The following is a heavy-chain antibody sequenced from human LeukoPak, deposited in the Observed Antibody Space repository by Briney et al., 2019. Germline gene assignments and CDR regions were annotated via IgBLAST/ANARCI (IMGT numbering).Heavy chain of an antibody. Sequence: RTSETLSLTCTVSGGSISSYYWSWIRQPPGKGLEWIGYICYSGSTNYNPSLKSRVTISVDTSKNQFSLKLSSVTAADTAVYYCARVSSDYGDYVTYYFDYWGQGTLVTVSS. CDR1: GGSISSYY. CDR3: ARVSSDYGDYVTYYFDY. CDR2: ICYSGST. D-gene: IGHD4-17*01. V-gene: IGHV4-59*01. J-gene: IGHJ4*02.